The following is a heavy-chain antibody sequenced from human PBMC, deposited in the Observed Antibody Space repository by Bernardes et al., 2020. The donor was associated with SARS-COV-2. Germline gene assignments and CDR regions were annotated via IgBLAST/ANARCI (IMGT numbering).Heavy chain of an antibody. CDR1: GFTFNNYA. CDR3: AKARSLFMLYYDDAFDI. D-gene: IGHD2-8*01. V-gene: IGHV3-30*18. J-gene: IGHJ3*02. CDR2: ISYEGSKR. Sequence: GGSLRLSCVGSGFTFNNYAMHWVRQAPGKGLEWVADISYEGSKRNFADSVKGRITVSRDSAKNMVYLQMNSLRSEDTAVYYCAKARSLFMLYYDDAFDIWGQGTMVIVSS.